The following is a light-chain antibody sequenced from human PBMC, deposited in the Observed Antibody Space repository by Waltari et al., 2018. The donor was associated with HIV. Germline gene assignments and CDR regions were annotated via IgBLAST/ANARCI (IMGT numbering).Light chain of an antibody. CDR3: QSADSSGAYWV. CDR2: KDT. CDR1: AMPNQY. Sequence: SSELTQPPSVSVPPGQTARITCSGDAMPNQYAYWYQQKPGQAPILIIYKDTERPSGMPERFSGSTSGTTVTLTISGVQAEDEADYHCQSADSSGAYWVFGGGTRLTVL. V-gene: IGLV3-25*03. J-gene: IGLJ3*02.